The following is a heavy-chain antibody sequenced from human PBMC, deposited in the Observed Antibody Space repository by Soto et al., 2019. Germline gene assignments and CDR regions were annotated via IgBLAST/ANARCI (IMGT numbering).Heavy chain of an antibody. CDR1: GFTFTRYS. J-gene: IGHJ4*02. V-gene: IGHV3-21*06. CDR3: ARESEDLTSNFDY. Sequence: EVQLVESGGGLVKPGGSLRPSCAASGFTFTRYSMNWVRQAPGKGLEWVSSISSTTNYIYYGDSMKGRFTISRDNAKNSLYLEMNILRAEDTAVYYCARESEDLTSNFDYWGQGTLVTVSS. CDR2: ISSTTNYI.